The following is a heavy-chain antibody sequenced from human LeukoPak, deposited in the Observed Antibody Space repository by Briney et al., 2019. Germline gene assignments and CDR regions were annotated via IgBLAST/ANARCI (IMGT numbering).Heavy chain of an antibody. CDR2: IYSGGST. J-gene: IGHJ4*02. CDR1: GFTVSSNY. CDR3: ARDLLSGCSNYDSSGCDY. D-gene: IGHD3-22*01. Sequence: GGSLRLSCAASGFTVSSNYMSWVRQAPGKGLEWVSVIYSGGSTYYADSVKGRFTISRDNSKNTLYLQMNSLRAEDTAVYYCARDLLSGCSNYDSSGCDYWGQGTLVTVSS. V-gene: IGHV3-66*01.